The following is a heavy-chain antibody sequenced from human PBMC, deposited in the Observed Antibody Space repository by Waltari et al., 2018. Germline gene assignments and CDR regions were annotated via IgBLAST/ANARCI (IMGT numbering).Heavy chain of an antibody. V-gene: IGHV4-39*07. CDR2: IYYSGST. D-gene: IGHD6-13*01. CDR1: GGSISSSSYY. CDR3: ARDRAAAGRSISSGSEWYFDY. Sequence: QLQLQESGPGLVKPSETLSLTCTVSGGSISSSSYYWGWIRQPPGKGLEWIGSIYYSGSTYYNPSLKSRVTISVDTSKNQFSLKLSSVTAADTAVYYCARDRAAAGRSISSGSEWYFDYWGQGTLVTVSS. J-gene: IGHJ4*02.